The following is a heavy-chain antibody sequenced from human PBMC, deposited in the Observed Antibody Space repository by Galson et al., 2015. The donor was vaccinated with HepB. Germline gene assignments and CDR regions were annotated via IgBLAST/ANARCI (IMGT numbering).Heavy chain of an antibody. D-gene: IGHD6-13*01. Sequence: SLRLSCAASGFTFSSYAMHWVRQAPGKGLEWVAVISYDGSNKYYADSVKGRFTISRDNSKNTLYLQMNSLRAEDTAVYYCARDHSSSWYFDYWGQGTLVTVSS. V-gene: IGHV3-30-3*01. CDR2: ISYDGSNK. CDR3: ARDHSSSWYFDY. J-gene: IGHJ4*02. CDR1: GFTFSSYA.